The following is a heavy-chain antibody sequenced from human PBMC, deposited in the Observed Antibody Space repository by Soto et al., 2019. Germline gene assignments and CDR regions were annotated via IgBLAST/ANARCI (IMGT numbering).Heavy chain of an antibody. CDR1: GFDFNIAE. V-gene: IGHV3-48*03. Sequence: EVQLVESGGGLVQPGGSLRLSCAASGFDFNIAEMNWVHQAPGKGLEWISYISKSSVDIHYADSVKGRFTISRDNAKNSLYLQMNSLRVEDTALYYCAPRKFGSFNIAAFEIWGQGTMVTVSS. J-gene: IGHJ3*02. CDR3: APRKFGSFNIAAFEI. CDR2: ISKSSVDI. D-gene: IGHD3-16*01.